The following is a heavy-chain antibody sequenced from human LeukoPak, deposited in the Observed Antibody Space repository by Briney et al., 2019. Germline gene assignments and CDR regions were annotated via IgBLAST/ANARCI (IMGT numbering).Heavy chain of an antibody. Sequence: GSLRLSCAASGFTFRGYAMSWVRQAPGKGLEWVSAISTSGGSTHYADSVKGRFTISRDNSKNTLYLQMNSLRAEDTAVYYCAKEALQSLRYSYISNFDYWGQGTLVTVSS. CDR1: GFTFRGYA. J-gene: IGHJ4*02. D-gene: IGHD5-18*01. CDR3: AKEALQSLRYSYISNFDY. V-gene: IGHV3-23*01. CDR2: ISTSGGST.